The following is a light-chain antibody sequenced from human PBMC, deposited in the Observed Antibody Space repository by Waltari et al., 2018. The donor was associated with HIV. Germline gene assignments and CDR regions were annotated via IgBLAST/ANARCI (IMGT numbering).Light chain of an antibody. CDR3: QQYYSNPL. CDR1: QSVLYSSNNKNY. Sequence: TQSPDSLAVSLGERATINCKSSQSVLYSSNNKNYLAWYQQKPGQPPKLLIYWASTRESGVPDRFSGSGSGTDFTLTISSLQAEDVAVYYCQQYYSNPLFGGGTKVEIK. CDR2: WAS. J-gene: IGKJ4*01. V-gene: IGKV4-1*01.